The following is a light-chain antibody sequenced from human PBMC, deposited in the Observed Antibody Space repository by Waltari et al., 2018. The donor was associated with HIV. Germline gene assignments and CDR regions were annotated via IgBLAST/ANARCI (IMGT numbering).Light chain of an antibody. V-gene: IGLV2-14*01. CDR1: SGDVGGYNY. CDR3: SSYTSSSTL. J-gene: IGLJ3*02. Sequence: QSALTQPASVSGSPGQSITISCTGTSGDVGGYNYVSWYQQHPGKAPKLMISDVSKRPSGVSNRFSGSKSGNTASLTISGLQAEDEADYYCSSYTSSSTLFGGGTKLTVL. CDR2: DVS.